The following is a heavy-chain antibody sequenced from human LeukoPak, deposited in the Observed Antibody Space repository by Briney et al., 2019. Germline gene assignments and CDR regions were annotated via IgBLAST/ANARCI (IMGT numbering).Heavy chain of an antibody. CDR2: IYSGGST. J-gene: IGHJ4*02. V-gene: IGHV3-66*01. D-gene: IGHD1-26*01. Sequence: PGGSLRLSCAASGFTVSSNYMRWVRQAPGKGLEWVSVIYSGGSTYYADSVKGRFTISRDNSKNTLYLQMNSLRAEDTAVYYCARDMAVGHSGPTYYFDYWGQGTLVTVSS. CDR3: ARDMAVGHSGPTYYFDY. CDR1: GFTVSSNY.